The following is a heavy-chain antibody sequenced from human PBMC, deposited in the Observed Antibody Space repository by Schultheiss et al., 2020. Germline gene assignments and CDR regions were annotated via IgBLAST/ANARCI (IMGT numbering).Heavy chain of an antibody. Sequence: SETLSLTCTVSGDSISSSTYFWGWVRQPPGRGLEWIGSIYYSGTTYYNPSLKSRVTISIDTSRNRFSLSLNSVTAADTAVFYCARHKAGHRYDPWGQGTLVTV. CDR2: IYYSGTT. CDR1: GDSISSSTYF. CDR3: ARHKAGHRYDP. J-gene: IGHJ5*02. V-gene: IGHV4-39*01.